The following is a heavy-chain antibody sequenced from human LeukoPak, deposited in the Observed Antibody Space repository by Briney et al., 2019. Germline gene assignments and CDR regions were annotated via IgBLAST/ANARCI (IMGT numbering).Heavy chain of an antibody. Sequence: SQTLSLTCAVSGGSISSGGYSWSWIRQPPGKGLEWIGYIYHSGSTYYNPSLKSRVTISVDRSKNQFSLKLSSVTAADTAVYYCARGIGYCSGGSCSLVGVYFDYWGQGTLVTVSS. D-gene: IGHD2-15*01. CDR3: ARGIGYCSGGSCSLVGVYFDY. V-gene: IGHV4-30-2*01. CDR1: GGSISSGGYS. J-gene: IGHJ4*02. CDR2: IYHSGST.